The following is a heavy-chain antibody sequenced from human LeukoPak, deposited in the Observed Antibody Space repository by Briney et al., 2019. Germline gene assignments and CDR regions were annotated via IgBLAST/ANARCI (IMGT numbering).Heavy chain of an antibody. CDR1: GFTFSSYG. Sequence: AGGSLRLSCAASGFTFSSYGMSWVRQAPGKGLEWVSAISGSGGSTYYADSVKGRFTISRDNSKNTLYLQMNSLRAEDTAVYYCAKDRRMVRGHTTCADYWGQGTLVTVSS. D-gene: IGHD3-10*01. CDR3: AKDRRMVRGHTTCADY. J-gene: IGHJ4*02. CDR2: ISGSGGST. V-gene: IGHV3-23*01.